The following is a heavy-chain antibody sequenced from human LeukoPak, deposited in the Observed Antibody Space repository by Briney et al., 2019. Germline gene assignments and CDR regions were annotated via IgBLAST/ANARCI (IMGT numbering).Heavy chain of an antibody. D-gene: IGHD2-2*01. J-gene: IGHJ4*02. CDR2: ISSSSSYI. CDR3: ARYQPLLYWGIDY. V-gene: IGHV3-21*01. Sequence: GGSLRLSCAASGFTFSSYGMHWVRQAPGKGLEWVSSISSSSSYIYYADSVKGRFTISRDNAKNSLYLQMNSLRAEDTAVYYCARYQPLLYWGIDYWGQGTLVTVSS. CDR1: GFTFSSYG.